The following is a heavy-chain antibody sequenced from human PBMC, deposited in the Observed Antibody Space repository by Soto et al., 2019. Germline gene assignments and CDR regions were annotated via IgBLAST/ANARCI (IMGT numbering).Heavy chain of an antibody. V-gene: IGHV1-3*01. Sequence: QVQLVQSGAEVKKPGASVKVSCKASGYTFTSYAMHWVRQAPGQRLEWMGWINAGNGNTKYSQKFQGRVTLTSDTAASTAYMELSSLRSEDTAVYYCARAPGGPDGPGDYWGQGTLVTVSS. CDR3: ARAPGGPDGPGDY. CDR1: GYTFTSYA. D-gene: IGHD2-15*01. CDR2: INAGNGNT. J-gene: IGHJ4*02.